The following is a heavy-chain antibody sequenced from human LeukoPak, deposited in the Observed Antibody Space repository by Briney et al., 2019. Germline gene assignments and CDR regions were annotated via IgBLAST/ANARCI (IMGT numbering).Heavy chain of an antibody. CDR3: TTVWNCGGDCSDAFVI. CDR1: GFSFRNAW. J-gene: IGHJ3*02. Sequence: GGSLRLSCAASGFSFRNAWMSWVRQAPGKGLEWVGRIKSKTDGGTTDYAAPVKGRFTISRDDSKNTLYLQMNSLKTEDTAVYYCTTVWNCGGDCSDAFVIWGQGTMVTVSS. V-gene: IGHV3-15*01. D-gene: IGHD2-21*02. CDR2: IKSKTDGGTT.